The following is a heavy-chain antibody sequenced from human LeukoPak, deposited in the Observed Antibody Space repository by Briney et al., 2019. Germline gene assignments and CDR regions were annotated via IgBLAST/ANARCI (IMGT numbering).Heavy chain of an antibody. CDR2: ISGSGVST. J-gene: IGHJ4*02. CDR1: GFTFSSYA. V-gene: IGHV3-23*01. CDR3: AKDYCSGGSCYSSFDY. D-gene: IGHD2-15*01. Sequence: GGSLRLPCAASGFTFSSYAMSWVRQAPGKGLEWVSAISGSGVSTYYADSVKGRFTISRDNSKNTLYLQMNSLGAEDTAVYYCAKDYCSGGSCYSSFDYWGQGTLVTVSS.